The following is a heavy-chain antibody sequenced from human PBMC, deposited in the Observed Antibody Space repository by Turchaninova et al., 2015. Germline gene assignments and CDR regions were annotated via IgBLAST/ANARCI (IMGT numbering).Heavy chain of an antibody. CDR1: GYSMTNDVW. J-gene: IGHJ4*02. CDR2: IYHRGDT. CDR3: ARQLGSGKWTFDY. Sequence: QVQLQESGPGLVKPSETLSLTCAVFGYSMTNDVWWGWIRQPPGKGLEWIGSIYHRGDTFYSPSVKSRVTMSVDTSKNQFSLKLSSVTATDTAVYYCARQLGSGKWTFDYWGQGTLVPVSS. V-gene: IGHV4-38-2*01. D-gene: IGHD3-10*01.